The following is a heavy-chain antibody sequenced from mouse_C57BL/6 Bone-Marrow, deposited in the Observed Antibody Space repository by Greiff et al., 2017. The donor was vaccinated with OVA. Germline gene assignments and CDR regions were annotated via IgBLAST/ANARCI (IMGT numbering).Heavy chain of an antibody. J-gene: IGHJ3*01. Sequence: VHVKQSGPVLVKPGASVKMSCKASGYTFTDYYMNWVKQSHGKSLEWIGVINPYNGGTSYNQKFKGKATLTVDKSSSTAYMELNSLTSDDSAVYYCARELGLFAYWGQGTLVTVSA. CDR3: ARELGLFAY. D-gene: IGHD4-1*01. CDR1: GYTFTDYY. CDR2: INPYNGGT. V-gene: IGHV1-19*01.